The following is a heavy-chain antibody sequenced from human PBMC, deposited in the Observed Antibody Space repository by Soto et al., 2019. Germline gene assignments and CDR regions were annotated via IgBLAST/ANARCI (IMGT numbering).Heavy chain of an antibody. CDR3: AREDTHYYHSGSYNWFDP. Sequence: SETLSLTCAVSGGSIISGGYSWSWIRQPPGKGLEWIGYIYHSGSTYYNPSLKSRVTISVDRSKNQFSLKLTSVTAGDTAVYYCAREDTHYYHSGSYNWFDPWGQGTLVTVSS. CDR1: GGSIISGGYS. V-gene: IGHV4-30-2*01. D-gene: IGHD3-10*01. CDR2: IYHSGST. J-gene: IGHJ5*02.